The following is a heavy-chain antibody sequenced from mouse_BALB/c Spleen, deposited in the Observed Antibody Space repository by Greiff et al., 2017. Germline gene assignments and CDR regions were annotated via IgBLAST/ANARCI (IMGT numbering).Heavy chain of an antibody. D-gene: IGHD2-3*01. J-gene: IGHJ4*01. CDR3: ARRSDAGYYAMDY. CDR1: GYTFTDYA. V-gene: IGHV1S137*01. CDR2: ISTYYGDA. Sequence: QVQLTQSGAELVRPGVSVKISCQGSGYTFTDYAMHWVKQSHAKSLEWIGVISTYYGDASYNQKFKGKATMTVDKSSSTAYMELARLTSEDSAIYYCARRSDAGYYAMDYWGQGTSVTVSS.